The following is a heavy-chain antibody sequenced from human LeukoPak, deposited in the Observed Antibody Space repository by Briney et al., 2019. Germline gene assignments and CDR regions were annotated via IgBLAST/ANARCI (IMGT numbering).Heavy chain of an antibody. J-gene: IGHJ4*02. CDR3: AREGDYGDYGSFDY. CDR1: GFTFTSYA. D-gene: IGHD4-17*01. CDR2: ISFDERNR. V-gene: IGHV3-30*04. Sequence: PGRSLRLSCAASGFTFTSYAMHWVRQAPGKGLEWVAVISFDERNRYYTDSVKGRFTISRDNAKNSLYLQMNSLRAEDTAVYYCAREGDYGDYGSFDYWGQGTLVTVSS.